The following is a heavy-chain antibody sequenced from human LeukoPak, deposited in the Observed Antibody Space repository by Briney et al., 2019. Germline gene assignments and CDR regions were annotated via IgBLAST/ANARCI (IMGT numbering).Heavy chain of an antibody. Sequence: ASVKVSCKASGGTFSSYTISWVRQAPGQGLEWMGRIIPILGIANYAQKFQGRVTITADKSTSTAYMELSSLRSEDTAVYYCARDSRRIAPDAFDIWGQGTMVTVSS. CDR3: ARDSRRIAPDAFDI. J-gene: IGHJ3*02. V-gene: IGHV1-69*04. D-gene: IGHD6-25*01. CDR1: GGTFSSYT. CDR2: IIPILGIA.